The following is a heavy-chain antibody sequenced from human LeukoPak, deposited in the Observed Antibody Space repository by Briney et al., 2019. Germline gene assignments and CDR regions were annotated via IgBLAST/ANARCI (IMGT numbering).Heavy chain of an antibody. CDR3: AKGTLGYCSGGSCYSGY. Sequence: GGALRLSCAASGFTFSSYAMIWVRQAPGKGLEWVSVISAGGGSTDFADSVKGRFTVSRDNSKNTLYLQMSSLRAEDTAVYYCAKGTLGYCSGGSCYSGYWGQGTLVTVSS. V-gene: IGHV3-23*01. CDR2: ISAGGGST. CDR1: GFTFSSYA. D-gene: IGHD2-15*01. J-gene: IGHJ4*02.